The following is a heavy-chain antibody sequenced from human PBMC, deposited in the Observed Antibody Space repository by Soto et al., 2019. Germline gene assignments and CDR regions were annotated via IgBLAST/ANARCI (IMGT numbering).Heavy chain of an antibody. D-gene: IGHD6-25*01. Sequence: ESGGGVVQPGRSLRLSCAASGFSFSNYDMHWVRQAPGKGLEWVAIIRYDGSNKYYADSVKGRFTISRDNSNNTLYLQMNSLRAEDTAVYHCARGRSGEIDYWGQGTLVTVSS. CDR2: IRYDGSNK. J-gene: IGHJ4*02. CDR3: ARGRSGEIDY. V-gene: IGHV3-33*01. CDR1: GFSFSNYD.